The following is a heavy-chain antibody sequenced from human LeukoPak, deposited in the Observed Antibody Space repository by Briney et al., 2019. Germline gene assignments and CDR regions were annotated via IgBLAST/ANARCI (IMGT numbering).Heavy chain of an antibody. CDR3: AKRRSGYEFDY. Sequence: GGSLRLSCAASGFTFSSYSMNWVRQAPGKGLEWVSAISGSGGSTYYADSVKGRFTISRDNSKNTLYLQMNSLRAEDTAVYYCAKRRSGYEFDYWGQGTLVTVSS. V-gene: IGHV3-23*01. J-gene: IGHJ4*02. D-gene: IGHD5-12*01. CDR1: GFTFSSYS. CDR2: ISGSGGST.